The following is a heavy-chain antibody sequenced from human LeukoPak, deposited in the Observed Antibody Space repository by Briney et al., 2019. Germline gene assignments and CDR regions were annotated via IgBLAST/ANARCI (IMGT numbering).Heavy chain of an antibody. Sequence: SETLSLTCTVSGASISSYYWNWIRQPPGKELEWIGYIYHSGSTNYNPSLKSRVTMSVDTSKNQFSLRLSSVTAADTAVYYCAREPTTYYYYYGMDVWGQGTTVTVSS. J-gene: IGHJ6*02. CDR3: AREPTTYYYYYGMDV. CDR1: GASISSYY. D-gene: IGHD1-1*01. CDR2: IYHSGST. V-gene: IGHV4-59*01.